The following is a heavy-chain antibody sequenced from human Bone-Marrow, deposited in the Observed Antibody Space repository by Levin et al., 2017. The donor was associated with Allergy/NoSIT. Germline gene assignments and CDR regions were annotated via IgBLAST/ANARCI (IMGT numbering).Heavy chain of an antibody. CDR3: ARGRYYYGSGRPRLYYFDY. CDR1: GGSISSYY. V-gene: IGHV4-59*01. Sequence: SETLSLTCTVSGGSISSYYWSWIRQPPGKGLEWIGYIYYSGSTNYNPSLKSRVTISVDTSKNQFSLKLSSVTAADTAVYYCARGRYYYGSGRPRLYYFDYWGQGTLVTVSS. CDR2: IYYSGST. J-gene: IGHJ4*02. D-gene: IGHD3-10*01.